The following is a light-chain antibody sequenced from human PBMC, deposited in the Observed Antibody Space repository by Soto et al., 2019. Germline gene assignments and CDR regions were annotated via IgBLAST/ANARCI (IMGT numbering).Light chain of an antibody. CDR2: GAS. CDR3: QQYGSSPLT. CDR1: QSVSTTY. V-gene: IGKV3-20*01. Sequence: IVLTQCPGTLSLSPGERATLSCRASQSVSTTYLAWYQQKPGQAPRLLIYGASSRATGIPDRFIGTLSWTDFTLTIRRLEPEDFSVYYCQQYGSSPLTFGGGTKVDIK. J-gene: IGKJ4*01.